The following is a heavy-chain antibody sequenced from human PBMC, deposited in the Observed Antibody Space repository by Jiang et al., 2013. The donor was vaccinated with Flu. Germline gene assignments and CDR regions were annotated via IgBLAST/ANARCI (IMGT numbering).Heavy chain of an antibody. CDR2: TYYRSKWYN. Sequence: QTLSLTCAISGDSVSSNSAAWNWIRQSPSRGLEWLGRTYYRSKWYNDYAVSVKSRITINPDTSKNQFSLQLNSVTPEDTAVYYCARERSGWLQSDYYYYYGMDVWGQGTTVTVSS. CDR1: GDSVSSNSAA. V-gene: IGHV6-1*01. D-gene: IGHD5-24*01. J-gene: IGHJ6*02. CDR3: ARERSGWLQSDYYYYYGMDV.